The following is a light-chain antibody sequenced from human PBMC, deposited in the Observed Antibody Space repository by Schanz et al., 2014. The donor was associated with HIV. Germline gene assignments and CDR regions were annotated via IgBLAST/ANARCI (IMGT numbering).Light chain of an antibody. Sequence: EIVVTQSPGTVSLSPGARAILSCRASQSVRSNFLAWSQQKPGQAPRLLIYGASIRATGIPDRFSGSGSGTDFTLTISSLEPEDIAVYYCQQYASSTPGTFGQGTKVEIK. J-gene: IGKJ1*01. CDR1: QSVRSNF. CDR3: QQYASSTPGT. CDR2: GAS. V-gene: IGKV3-20*01.